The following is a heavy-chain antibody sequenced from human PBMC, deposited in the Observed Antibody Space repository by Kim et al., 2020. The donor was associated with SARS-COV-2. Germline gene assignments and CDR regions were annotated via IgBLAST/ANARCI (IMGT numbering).Heavy chain of an antibody. V-gene: IGHV1-46*01. CDR3: ARDHVTMVRGNWFNP. J-gene: IGHJ5*02. CDR1: GYTFTSYY. CDR2: INPSGGST. D-gene: IGHD3-10*01. Sequence: ASVKVSCKASGYTFTSYYMHWVRQAPGQGLEWMGIINPSGGSTSYAQKFQGRVTMTRDTSTSTVYMELSSLRSEDTAVYYCARDHVTMVRGNWFNPWGQGTLVTVSS.